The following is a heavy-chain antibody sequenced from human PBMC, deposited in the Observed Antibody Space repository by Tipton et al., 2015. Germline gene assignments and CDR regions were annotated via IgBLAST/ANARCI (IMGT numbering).Heavy chain of an antibody. Sequence: SLRLSCAASGFTFSSYAMGWVRQAPGKGLEWVSIISASGDSTYYADSVKGRFTISRDDAKNTLYLQMNSLRADDTAVYYCAKGYGFRRWSQLLFHYWGQGTLVTVSS. J-gene: IGHJ4*02. CDR2: ISASGDST. CDR1: GFTFSSYA. CDR3: AKGYGFRRWSQLLFHY. V-gene: IGHV3-23*01. D-gene: IGHD5-24*01.